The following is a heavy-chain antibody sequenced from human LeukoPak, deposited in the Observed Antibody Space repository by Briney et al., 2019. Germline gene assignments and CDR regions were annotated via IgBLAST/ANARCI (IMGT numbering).Heavy chain of an antibody. CDR2: IYHSGST. V-gene: IGHV4-38-2*02. CDR3: ARGGPYSSGWFTDYYYYMDV. CDR1: GYSISSGYY. J-gene: IGHJ6*03. D-gene: IGHD6-19*01. Sequence: SETLSLTCTVSGYSISSGYYWGWIRQPPGKGLEWIGSIYHSGSTNYNPSLKSRVTISVDTSKNQFSLKLSSVTAADTAVYYCARGGPYSSGWFTDYYYYMDVWGKGTTVTVSS.